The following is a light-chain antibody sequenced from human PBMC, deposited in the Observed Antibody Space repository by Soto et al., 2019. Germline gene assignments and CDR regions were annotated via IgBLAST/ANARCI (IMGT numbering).Light chain of an antibody. Sequence: DIVMTQSPATLSVSPGXRATLSCRASQSVSSNLAWYQQRPGQAPRLLIYGASNRATGIPARFSGSGSGTEFTLTINSLQSEDFAVYYCQQYHKWPPRTFGQGTKVDIK. CDR1: QSVSSN. V-gene: IGKV3-15*01. J-gene: IGKJ1*01. CDR3: QQYHKWPPRT. CDR2: GAS.